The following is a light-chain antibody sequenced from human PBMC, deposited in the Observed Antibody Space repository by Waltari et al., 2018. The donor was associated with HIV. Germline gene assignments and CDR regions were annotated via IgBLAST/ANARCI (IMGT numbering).Light chain of an antibody. Sequence: DIVMIPFPDSLTVSLGERATINCTSSQNILYSANNKNYLTWYQQKPGQPPKLLIYWASTRESGVPDRFSGSGSGTDFTLTISSLQAEDVAVYYCQQYYSTPWTFGQGTKVEIK. V-gene: IGKV4-1*01. CDR3: QQYYSTPWT. CDR1: QNILYSANNKNY. J-gene: IGKJ1*01. CDR2: WAS.